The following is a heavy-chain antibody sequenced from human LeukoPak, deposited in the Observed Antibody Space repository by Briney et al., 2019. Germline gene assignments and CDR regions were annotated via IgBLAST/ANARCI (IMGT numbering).Heavy chain of an antibody. Sequence: SVKVSCKASGGTFSSYAISWVRQAPGQGLELMGGIIPIFGTANYAQKFQGRVTITAAESTSTAYMELSSLRYEDTAVYSCARHGGYRSSWVDYWGQGTLVTVSS. D-gene: IGHD6-13*01. J-gene: IGHJ4*02. CDR2: IIPIFGTA. V-gene: IGHV1-69*13. CDR3: ARHGGYRSSWVDY. CDR1: GGTFSSYA.